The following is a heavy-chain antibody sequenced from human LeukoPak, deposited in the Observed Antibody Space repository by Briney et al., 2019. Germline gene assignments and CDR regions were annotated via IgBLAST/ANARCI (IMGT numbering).Heavy chain of an antibody. CDR2: ISGSGGST. V-gene: IGHV3-23*01. Sequence: GGSLRLSCAASGFTFSGHGMSWLRQAPGKGLEWVSAISGSGGSTYYADSVKGRFTISRDNSKNTLYLQMNSLRAEDTAVYYCAKLHERQAIGVYFDYWGQGTLVTVSS. J-gene: IGHJ4*02. CDR3: AKLHERQAIGVYFDY. D-gene: IGHD1-1*01. CDR1: GFTFSGHG.